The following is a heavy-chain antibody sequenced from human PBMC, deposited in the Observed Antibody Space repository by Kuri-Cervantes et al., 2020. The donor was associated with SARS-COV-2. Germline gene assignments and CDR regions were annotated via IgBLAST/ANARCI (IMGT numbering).Heavy chain of an antibody. CDR2: INHSGST. CDR1: GGSFSGYY. V-gene: IGHV4-34*01. Sequence: SQTLSLTCAVYGGSFSGYYWSWIRQPPGKGLEWIGEINHSGSTNYNPSLKSRVTISVDTSKNQFSLKLSSVTAADTAVYYCARKSAWSSTSCYPGAFDYWGQGTLVTVSS. CDR3: ARKSAWSSTSCYPGAFDY. D-gene: IGHD2-2*01. J-gene: IGHJ4*02.